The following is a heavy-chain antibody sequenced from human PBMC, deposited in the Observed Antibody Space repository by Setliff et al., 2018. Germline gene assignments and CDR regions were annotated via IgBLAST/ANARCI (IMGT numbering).Heavy chain of an antibody. J-gene: IGHJ4*02. CDR3: AGRPQNTPMGPCDY. Sequence: PSETLSLTCTVSGASVSGNSYYWGWIRQPPGKGLEWIGGMYYGGGGSTYYNASLKSRVTISVDTSKNQFSLMLTSVTAADTAIYYCAGRPQNTPMGPCDYWGQGTLVTVSS. CDR2: MYYGGGGST. D-gene: IGHD5-18*01. V-gene: IGHV4-39*07. CDR1: GASVSGNSYY.